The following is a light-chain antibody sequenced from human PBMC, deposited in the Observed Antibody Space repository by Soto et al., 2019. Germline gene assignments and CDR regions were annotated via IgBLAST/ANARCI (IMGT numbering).Light chain of an antibody. J-gene: IGLJ3*02. CDR3: SSYTNSSTLV. V-gene: IGLV2-14*01. Sequence: QSALTQPTSVSGSPGQSITISCSGTSSDIGGYNYVSWFQQHPGKAPKLIIHGVSNRPSGVSARFSGSKSDSTASLTIAGLQAEDEADYYCSSYTNSSTLVFGGGTKLTVL. CDR1: SSDIGGYNY. CDR2: GVS.